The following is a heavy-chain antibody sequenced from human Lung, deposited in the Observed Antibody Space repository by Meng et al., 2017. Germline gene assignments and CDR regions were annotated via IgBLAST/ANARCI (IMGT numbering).Heavy chain of an antibody. CDR3: ASWIYSCGWQ. Sequence: QVQRQEWGPGLGKPSGTLSLTCGFSGGSISSIDWWSWVRQPPGKGLEWIGEIYHGGDTNYNPSLKSRVTIAIDRSKNQFSLKLSSVTAADTAVYYCASWIYSCGWQWGQGTLVTVSS. CDR1: GGSISSIDW. V-gene: IGHV4-4*02. J-gene: IGHJ4*02. D-gene: IGHD6-19*01. CDR2: IYHGGDT.